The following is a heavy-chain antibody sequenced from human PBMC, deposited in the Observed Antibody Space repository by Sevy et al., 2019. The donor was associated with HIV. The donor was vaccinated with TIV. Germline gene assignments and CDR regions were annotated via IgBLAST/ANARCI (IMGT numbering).Heavy chain of an antibody. D-gene: IGHD5-12*01. CDR3: ASARRSYGGSYYYYYYMDV. Sequence: GGSLRLSCAGSGFTFSSYSMSWVRQAPGKGLEWVANIKEDGSEKNYVDSVKGRFTISRDNAKNSLYLQMNSLRAEDTALYYCASARRSYGGSYYYYYYMDVWGKGTTVTVSS. V-gene: IGHV3-7*03. CDR2: IKEDGSEK. CDR1: GFTFSSYS. J-gene: IGHJ6*03.